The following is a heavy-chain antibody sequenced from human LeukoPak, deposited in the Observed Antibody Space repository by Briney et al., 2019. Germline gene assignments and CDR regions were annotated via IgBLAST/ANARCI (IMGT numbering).Heavy chain of an antibody. D-gene: IGHD3-22*01. V-gene: IGHV4-59*01. CDR2: IYYSGST. J-gene: IGHJ6*03. CDR3: TRGSIAYYYMDV. CDR1: GGSISSYY. Sequence: PSETLSLTCTVSGGSISSYYWSWIRQPPGKGLEWIGNIYYSGSTNYNPSLKSRVNISVDTSKNQLSLELSSVTDADTAVYYCTRGSIAYYYMDVWGKGTTVTISS.